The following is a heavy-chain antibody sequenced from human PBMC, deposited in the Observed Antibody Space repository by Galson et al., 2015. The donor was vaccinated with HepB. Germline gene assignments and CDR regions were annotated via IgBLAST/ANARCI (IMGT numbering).Heavy chain of an antibody. CDR3: AKNGLGYYDSSGYYSL. D-gene: IGHD3-22*01. V-gene: IGHV3-23*01. CDR2: ISGSGGST. J-gene: IGHJ2*01. CDR1: GFTFSSYA. Sequence: SLRLSCAASGFTFSSYAMSWVRQTPGKGLEWVSAISGSGGSTYYADSVKGRFTISRDNSKNTLYLQMNSLRAEDTAVYYCAKNGLGYYDSSGYYSLWGRGTLATVSS.